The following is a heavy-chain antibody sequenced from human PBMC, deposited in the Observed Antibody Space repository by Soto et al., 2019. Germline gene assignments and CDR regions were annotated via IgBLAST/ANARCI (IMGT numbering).Heavy chain of an antibody. CDR3: ARGMAYGGDYFDY. J-gene: IGHJ4*02. Sequence: EVQLVESGGGLVQPGGTLRLSCAASGFTISNSYMSWVRQAPGKGLEWVSVLYRGNNTYYTDSVKGRFTISRHNSKNTLFLQMNSLRVEDTDVYFCARGMAYGGDYFDYWGQGTLVTVSS. CDR1: GFTISNSY. D-gene: IGHD2-8*01. V-gene: IGHV3-53*04. CDR2: LYRGNNT.